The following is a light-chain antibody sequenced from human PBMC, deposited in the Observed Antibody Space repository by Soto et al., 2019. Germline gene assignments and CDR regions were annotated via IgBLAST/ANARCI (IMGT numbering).Light chain of an antibody. CDR3: AAWDGGLNGWV. CDR2: STN. Sequence: QSVLTQPPSASGTPGQRVSISCSGTTSNIGSNSVNWYQQVPGTAPKLLIYSTNQRPSGVPDRFSGSESGTSASLAISGLQSEDEADYSCAAWDGGLNGWVVGGGTKVTVL. V-gene: IGLV1-44*01. CDR1: TSNIGSNS. J-gene: IGLJ3*02.